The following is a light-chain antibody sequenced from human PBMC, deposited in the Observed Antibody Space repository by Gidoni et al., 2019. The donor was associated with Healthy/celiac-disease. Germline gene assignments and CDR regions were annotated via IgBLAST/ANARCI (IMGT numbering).Light chain of an antibody. CDR1: QSVSSSC. V-gene: IGKV3-20*01. Sequence: ELVLPHSPVTLSLSPGERATLAFRASQSVSSSCLAWYQQKPGQAPRLLIYGASSRATGIPDRFSGSGSGTDFTLTISRLEPEDFAVYYCQQYGSSPYTFGQGTKLEIK. CDR3: QQYGSSPYT. J-gene: IGKJ2*01. CDR2: GAS.